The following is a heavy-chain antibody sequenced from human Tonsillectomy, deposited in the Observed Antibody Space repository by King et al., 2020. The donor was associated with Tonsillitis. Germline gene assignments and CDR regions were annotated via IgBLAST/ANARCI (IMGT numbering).Heavy chain of an antibody. Sequence: VQLQQWGAGLLKPSETLSLTCGVYGASLSGYYWTWIRQPPGKGLEWIGEANHSGSTTYNPSLRSRGTISVDTSSNHFSLKLHSVTAADTAMYYCATHEPRDSGYYDYWGQGTLVSVSS. J-gene: IGHJ4*01. CDR3: ATHEPRDSGYYDY. D-gene: IGHD3-10*01. CDR1: GASLSGYY. V-gene: IGHV4-34*01. CDR2: ANHSGST.